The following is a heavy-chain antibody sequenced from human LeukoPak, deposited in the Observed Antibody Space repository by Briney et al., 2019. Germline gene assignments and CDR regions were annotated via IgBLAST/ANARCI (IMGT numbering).Heavy chain of an antibody. CDR1: GFSFNNYN. CDR3: ARDPYSGSYWADYYYYMDV. D-gene: IGHD1-26*01. Sequence: GGSLRLSCAASGFSFNNYNMNWVRQTPGQGLEWVSSITSGSSHIYYADSVKGRFTISRDNAKSSLYLQMNSLRTEDTAVYYCARDPYSGSYWADYYYYMDVWGRGTTVTISS. J-gene: IGHJ6*03. CDR2: ITSGSSHI. V-gene: IGHV3-21*01.